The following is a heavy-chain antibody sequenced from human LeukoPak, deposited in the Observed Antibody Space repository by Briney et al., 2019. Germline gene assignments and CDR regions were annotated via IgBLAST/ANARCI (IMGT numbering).Heavy chain of an antibody. CDR1: GYTFTSYD. CDR3: AGLDYVDSQWFDC. J-gene: IGHJ5*01. D-gene: IGHD4-17*01. V-gene: IGHV1-8*01. Sequence: ASVKVSCKASGYTFTSYDINWVRQAPGQGLEWMGWMNPNSGNTGYAQKFQGRVTMTRNTSISTAYMELSSLRSEDMAVYYCAGLDYVDSQWFDCWGQGTLVTVSS. CDR2: MNPNSGNT.